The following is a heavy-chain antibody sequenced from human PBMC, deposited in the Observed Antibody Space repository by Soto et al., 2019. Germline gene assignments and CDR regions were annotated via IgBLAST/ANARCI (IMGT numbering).Heavy chain of an antibody. Sequence: SETLSLTCTVSGASISSVPDYWNWIRQHPGKGLEWIGSITYSGSTYYNPSPRSRVTISVDTSKNQFSLTVTSVTAADTAVYYCARRIVATETFDYWGKGTLVPVSS. V-gene: IGHV4-30-4*08. CDR3: ARRIVATETFDY. CDR2: ITYSGST. J-gene: IGHJ4*02. CDR1: GASISSVPDY. D-gene: IGHD5-12*01.